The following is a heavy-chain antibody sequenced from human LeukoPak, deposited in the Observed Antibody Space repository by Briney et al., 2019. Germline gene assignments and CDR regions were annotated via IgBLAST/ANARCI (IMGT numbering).Heavy chain of an antibody. V-gene: IGHV3-21*01. CDR2: ISSSSSYI. CDR3: ARDPTGTFWFDP. D-gene: IGHD1-1*01. J-gene: IGHJ5*02. Sequence: GGSLTLTCAASGFTFSSYSMNWVRQAPGKGLEWVSSISSSSSYIYYADSVKGRFTISRDNAKNSLYLQMNSLRAEDTAVYYCARDPTGTFWFDPWLQGTLVTVSS. CDR1: GFTFSSYS.